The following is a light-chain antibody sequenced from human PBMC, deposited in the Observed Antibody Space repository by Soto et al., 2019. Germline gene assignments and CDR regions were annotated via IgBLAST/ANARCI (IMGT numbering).Light chain of an antibody. CDR3: QRYHIYPLT. Sequence: DIPMTQSPSTLSASVGDRVTITCRASQSINSWLAWYQQKPGKAPNLLIYKASTLEGGVPSRFSGSGSGTEFPLPIASLQPDDFATYYCQRYHIYPLTFGRGTKVEIK. V-gene: IGKV1-5*03. CDR1: QSINSW. J-gene: IGKJ4*01. CDR2: KAS.